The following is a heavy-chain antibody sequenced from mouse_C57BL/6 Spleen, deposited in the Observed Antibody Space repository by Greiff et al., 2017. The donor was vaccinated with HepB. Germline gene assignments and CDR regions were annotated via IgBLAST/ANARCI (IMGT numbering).Heavy chain of an antibody. CDR1: GYTFTSYW. CDR2: IYPGSGST. CDR3: ARRKGWYFDV. V-gene: IGHV1-55*01. J-gene: IGHJ1*03. Sequence: QVQLKQPGAELVKPGASVKMSCKASGYTFTSYWITWVKQRPGQGLEWIGDIYPGSGSTNYNEKFKSKATLTVDTSSSTAYMQLSSLTSEDSAVYYCARRKGWYFDVWGTGTTVTVSS.